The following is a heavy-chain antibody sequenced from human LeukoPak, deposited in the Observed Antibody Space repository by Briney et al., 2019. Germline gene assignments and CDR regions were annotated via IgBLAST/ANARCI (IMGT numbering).Heavy chain of an antibody. CDR3: ARDLPVGATDY. V-gene: IGHV3-53*01. D-gene: IGHD1-26*01. CDR2: IYSGGST. Sequence: GGSLRLSCAASGLTVSSNYMSWVRQAPGKGLEWVSVIYSGGSTYYTDSVKGRFTISRDNSKNTVYLQMNSLRAEDTAVYYCARDLPVGATDYWGQGTLVTVSS. J-gene: IGHJ4*02. CDR1: GLTVSSNY.